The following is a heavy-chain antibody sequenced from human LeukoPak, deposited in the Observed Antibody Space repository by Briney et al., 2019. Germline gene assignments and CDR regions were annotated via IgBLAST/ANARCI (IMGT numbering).Heavy chain of an antibody. D-gene: IGHD3-9*01. CDR3: ARALRYFDWLLYKYYFDY. CDR1: GYTLTELS. Sequence: ASVKVSCKVSGYTLTELSMHWVRQAPGKGLEWMGGFDPEDGETIYAQKFQGRVTMTEDTSTDTAYMELSSLRSEDTAVYYCARALRYFDWLLYKYYFDYWGQGTLVTVSS. J-gene: IGHJ4*02. CDR2: FDPEDGET. V-gene: IGHV1-24*01.